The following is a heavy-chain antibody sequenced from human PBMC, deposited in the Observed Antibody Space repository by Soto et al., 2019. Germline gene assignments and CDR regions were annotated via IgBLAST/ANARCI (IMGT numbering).Heavy chain of an antibody. V-gene: IGHV4-30-4*01. CDR1: GGFISSGYYY. CDR2: IYYSGNT. Sequence: SETLSLTCSVSGGFISSGYYYWSWIRQPPGKGLEWIGNIYYSGNTYYNPSLKSRLIISIDTSKNQFSLQLGSVTAADTAVYYCARARESPPGIRDQLISRQPLKLVGNWFDPWGQGTLVTVSS. CDR3: ARARESPPGIRDQLISRQPLKLVGNWFDP. J-gene: IGHJ5*02. D-gene: IGHD2-2*01.